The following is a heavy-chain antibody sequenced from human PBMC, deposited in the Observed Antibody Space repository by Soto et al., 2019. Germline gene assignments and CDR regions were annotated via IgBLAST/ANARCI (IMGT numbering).Heavy chain of an antibody. D-gene: IGHD2-15*01. CDR1: GGSISSFNYF. CDR3: ARGGGSTFNWFDP. V-gene: IGHV4-39*01. CDR2: LYYSGNT. Sequence: QLQLQESGPGLVKPSETLSLTCTVSGGSISSFNYFWGWIRQPPGKGLEWIGSLYYSGNTYYNPSLQIRVTISVDTSKKQCTLTLRSVTAADTAVYYCARGGGSTFNWFDPWGQGTLVTVSP. J-gene: IGHJ5*02.